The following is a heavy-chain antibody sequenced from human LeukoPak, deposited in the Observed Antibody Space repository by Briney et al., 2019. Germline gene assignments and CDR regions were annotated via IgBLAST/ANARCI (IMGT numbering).Heavy chain of an antibody. Sequence: ASVKVSCKAFGYTFTGYYMHWVRQAPGQGLEWMGWIYPNSGATKYAQKFQGRVTMTRDTSTSTAYMELGGLRSDDTAVYYCGTLLSNGPFHYWGQGSLVTVSS. J-gene: IGHJ4*02. CDR1: GYTFTGYY. CDR3: GTLLSNGPFHY. V-gene: IGHV1-2*02. CDR2: IYPNSGAT.